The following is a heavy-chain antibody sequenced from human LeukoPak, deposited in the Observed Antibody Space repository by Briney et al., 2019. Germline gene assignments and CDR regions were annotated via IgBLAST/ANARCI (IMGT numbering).Heavy chain of an antibody. Sequence: SETLSLTCTVSGVSITRFYWTWVRQPPGKGLEWIAYIYNGASSFNGGNTIYDPSLKSRVTISVDKSNNQFSLNLSSVTAADTAVYFCVQTTGWPGFDYWGQGALVTVSS. CDR1: GVSITRFY. CDR3: VQTTGWPGFDY. D-gene: IGHD6-19*01. CDR2: IYNGASSFNGGNT. V-gene: IGHV4-59*08. J-gene: IGHJ4*02.